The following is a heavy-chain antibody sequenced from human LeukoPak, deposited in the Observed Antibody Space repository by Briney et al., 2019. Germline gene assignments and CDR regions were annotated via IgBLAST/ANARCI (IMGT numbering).Heavy chain of an antibody. CDR3: ATTGSGNYYYYYMDV. V-gene: IGHV1-24*01. Sequence: GASVKVSCKVSGYTLTELSMHWVRQAPGKGLEWMGGFDPEDGETIYAQKFQGRVTMTEDTSTDTAYMELSSLRPEDTAVYYCATTGSGNYYYYYMDVWGKGTTVTVSS. CDR1: GYTLTELS. CDR2: FDPEDGET. D-gene: IGHD3-10*01. J-gene: IGHJ6*03.